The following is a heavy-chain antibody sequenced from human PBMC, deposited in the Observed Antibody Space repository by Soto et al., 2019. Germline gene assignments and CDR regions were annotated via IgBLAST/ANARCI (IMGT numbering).Heavy chain of an antibody. CDR1: GGSISSYY. V-gene: IGHV4-59*08. Sequence: SETLSLTCTVSGGSISSYYWSWIRQPPGKGLEWIGYIYYSGSTNYNPSLKSRVTISVDTSKNQFSLKLSSVTAADTAVYYCARVYSSSSGGYYFDYWGQGTLVTVSS. CDR3: ARVYSSSSGGYYFDY. D-gene: IGHD6-6*01. J-gene: IGHJ4*02. CDR2: IYYSGST.